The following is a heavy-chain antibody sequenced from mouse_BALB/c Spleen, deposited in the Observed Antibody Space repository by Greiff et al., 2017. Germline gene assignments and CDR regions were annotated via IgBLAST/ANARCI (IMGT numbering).Heavy chain of an antibody. D-gene: IGHD4-1*01. V-gene: IGHV5-17*02. CDR3: ARSVNWVFDY. CDR2: ISSGSSTI. CDR1: GFTFSSFG. J-gene: IGHJ2*01. Sequence: EVQLQESGGGLVQPGGSRKLSCAASGFTFSSFGMHWVRQAPEKGLEWVAYISSGSSTIYYADTVKGRFTISRDNPKNTLFLQMTSLRSEDTAMYYCARSVNWVFDYWGQGTTLTVSS.